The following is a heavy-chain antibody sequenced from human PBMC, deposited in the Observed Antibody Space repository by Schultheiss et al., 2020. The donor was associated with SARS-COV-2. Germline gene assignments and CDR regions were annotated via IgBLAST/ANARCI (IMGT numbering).Heavy chain of an antibody. D-gene: IGHD1-26*01. CDR1: GFTFSRYSMN. Sequence: GSLRLSCAASGFTFSRYSMNWVRQAPGKGLEWIGSLYYSGSGYYTPSLKSRIAISLDTSENQFSLSLTSVTAADTAMYYCARSGRGELLHWFDPWGQGTLVTVSS. J-gene: IGHJ5*02. V-gene: IGHV4-59*05. CDR2: LYYSGSG. CDR3: ARSGRGELLHWFDP.